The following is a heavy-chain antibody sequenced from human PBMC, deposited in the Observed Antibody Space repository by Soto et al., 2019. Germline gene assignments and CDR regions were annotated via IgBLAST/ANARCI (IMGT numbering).Heavy chain of an antibody. Sequence: QVQLQESGPGLVKPSQTLSLPCTVSGGSISSVDYYWSWIRQPPGKGLEWIGYIYYSGSTYYTPSLKSRVTISVDTSKNQFSLKLSSVTAADTAVYYCARYSSSWLNAFDIWGQGTMVTVSS. J-gene: IGHJ3*02. CDR1: GGSISSVDYY. CDR2: IYYSGST. V-gene: IGHV4-30-4*01. D-gene: IGHD6-13*01. CDR3: ARYSSSWLNAFDI.